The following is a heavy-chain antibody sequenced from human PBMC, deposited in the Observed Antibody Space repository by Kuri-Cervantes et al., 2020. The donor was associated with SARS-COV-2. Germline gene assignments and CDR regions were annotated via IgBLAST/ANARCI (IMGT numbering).Heavy chain of an antibody. CDR2: ISSSSSTI. CDR1: GFIFSSHS. D-gene: IGHD7-27*01. Sequence: GGSLRLSCAASGFIFSSHSMNWVRQAPGKGLEWVSYISSSSSTIYYADSVKGRFTISRDNAKNSLYLQMNSLRAEDTAVYYCARDRELGTRGTNWFDPWGQGTLVTVSS. CDR3: ARDRELGTRGTNWFDP. J-gene: IGHJ5*02. V-gene: IGHV3-48*04.